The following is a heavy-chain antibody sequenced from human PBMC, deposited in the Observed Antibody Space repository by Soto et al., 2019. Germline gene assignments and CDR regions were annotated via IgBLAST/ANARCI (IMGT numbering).Heavy chain of an antibody. Sequence: QVQLVQSGAEVKKPGSSVKVSCKASGGTFSSYAISWVRQAPGQGLEWMGGIIPIFGTANYAQKFPGRVTMTADESTSTAYMELSSLRSEDTAVYYCARATMVRGVVPVDYWGQGTLVTVSS. D-gene: IGHD3-10*01. CDR1: GGTFSSYA. V-gene: IGHV1-69*12. CDR2: IIPIFGTA. J-gene: IGHJ4*02. CDR3: ARATMVRGVVPVDY.